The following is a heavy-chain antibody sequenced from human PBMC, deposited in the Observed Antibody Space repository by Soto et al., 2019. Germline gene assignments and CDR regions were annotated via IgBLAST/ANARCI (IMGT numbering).Heavy chain of an antibody. CDR3: AKVGVLRTNFRWFYL. V-gene: IGHV3-21*01. CDR1: GFAFQTYT. CDR2: ITISGNYI. D-gene: IGHD2-8*01. Sequence: EGQLVESGGGLVKPGGSLRLSCAASGFAFQTYTMEWLRQPPGKGLEWVSSITISGNYIYYADSVKGRFTISRDNGRNSVYLQMNSLRAEDTAVYYCAKVGVLRTNFRWFYLWGHGTLVTVSA. J-gene: IGHJ5*02.